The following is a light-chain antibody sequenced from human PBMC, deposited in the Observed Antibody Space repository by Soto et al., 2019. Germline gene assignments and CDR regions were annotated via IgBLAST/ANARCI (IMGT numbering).Light chain of an antibody. CDR3: QQYGSSPRT. CDR2: GAS. J-gene: IGKJ1*01. Sequence: EIVLTQSPGTVSLSPGERATLSCRASQSVSSSYLAWYQQKPGQAPRLLIYGASSRATGIPDRLRGSGSGTDFTLTMSRLEPEDFAVYYCQQYGSSPRTFGQGTRVEIK. V-gene: IGKV3-20*01. CDR1: QSVSSSY.